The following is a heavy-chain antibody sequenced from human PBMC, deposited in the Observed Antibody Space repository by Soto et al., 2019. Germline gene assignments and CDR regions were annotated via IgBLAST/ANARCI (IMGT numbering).Heavy chain of an antibody. CDR1: GGTFSTSA. CDR2: IIPVFGTP. V-gene: IGHV1-69*13. J-gene: IGHJ4*02. D-gene: IGHD7-27*01. Sequence: QVQLVQSGAEVRKPGSSVKVSCVASGGTFSTSAMNWVRQAPGQGLEWVGGIIPVFGTPTYAQSLQGRVTITVDVSTTTAYMELTILRPEDTAVYYCATQLTGELDCWGPGPLVIVSS. CDR3: ATQLTGELDC.